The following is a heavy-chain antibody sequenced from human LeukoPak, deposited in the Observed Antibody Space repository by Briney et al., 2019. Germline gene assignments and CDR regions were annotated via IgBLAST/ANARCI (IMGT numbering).Heavy chain of an antibody. CDR3: ARDRGVGDYSIGY. CDR1: GYTFINYG. J-gene: IGHJ4*02. Sequence: ASVKVSCKASGYTFINYGISWVRQAPGQGLEWMGWISVYNGNTNDGQKFQGRVTMTTDTSTSTAYMELRSLSSDDTAVYYCARDRGVGDYSIGYWGQGTLVTVSS. V-gene: IGHV1-18*01. CDR2: ISVYNGNT. D-gene: IGHD3-10*01.